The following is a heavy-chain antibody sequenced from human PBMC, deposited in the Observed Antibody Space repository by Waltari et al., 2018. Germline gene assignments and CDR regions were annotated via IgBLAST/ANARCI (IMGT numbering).Heavy chain of an antibody. V-gene: IGHV4-39*07. J-gene: IGHJ4*02. CDR3: VRGYPDIVATISDY. Sequence: QLQLQESGPGLVKPSETLSITCTPPRSSIRINHYSWGWVRQPPGKGLEWSGSFYKSGTTYYNPSLKSRVTISVDTSNNQFSLKLNSVTAADTAVYYCVRGYPDIVATISDYWGQGTLVIVSS. CDR2: FYKSGTT. D-gene: IGHD5-12*01. CDR1: RSSIRINHYS.